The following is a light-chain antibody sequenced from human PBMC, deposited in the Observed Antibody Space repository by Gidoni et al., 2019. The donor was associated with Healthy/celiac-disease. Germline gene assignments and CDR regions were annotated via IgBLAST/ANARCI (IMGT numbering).Light chain of an antibody. Sequence: DIQMPQSPSTLSASVGDRVTITCRASQSISSWLAWYQQIPGKAPKLLIYDASSLESGVPSRFSGSGSGTEFTFTISSLQPDDIATYYCQEYNSYPDTFGQGTKLEIK. J-gene: IGKJ2*01. CDR2: DAS. V-gene: IGKV1-5*01. CDR3: QEYNSYPDT. CDR1: QSISSW.